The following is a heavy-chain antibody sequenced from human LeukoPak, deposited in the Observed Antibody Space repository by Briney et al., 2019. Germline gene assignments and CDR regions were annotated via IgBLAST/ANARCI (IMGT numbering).Heavy chain of an antibody. J-gene: IGHJ3*02. CDR3: ARRGSIAAAKGAFDI. Sequence: GGSLRLSCAASGFTFSSYAMHWVRQAPGKGLEYVSAISSNGGSTYYANSVKGRFTISRDNSKNTLYLQMGSLRAEDMAVYYCARRGSIAAAKGAFDIWGQGTMVTVSS. D-gene: IGHD6-13*01. V-gene: IGHV3-64*01. CDR1: GFTFSSYA. CDR2: ISSNGGST.